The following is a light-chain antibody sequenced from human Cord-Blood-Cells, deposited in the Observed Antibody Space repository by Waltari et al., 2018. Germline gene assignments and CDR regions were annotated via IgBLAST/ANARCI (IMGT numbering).Light chain of an antibody. CDR2: DAS. CDR1: QSISSW. J-gene: IGKJ2*01. V-gene: IGKV1-5*01. CDR3: QQYNSYT. Sequence: DIQMTQSTYTLSASVGARVTITCRASQSISSWLAWYKQKPGQAPKRLIYDASSLESGVPASFSGSGSGTKFTLTISSLQPDDFATYYSQQYNSYTFGQVTKLEIK.